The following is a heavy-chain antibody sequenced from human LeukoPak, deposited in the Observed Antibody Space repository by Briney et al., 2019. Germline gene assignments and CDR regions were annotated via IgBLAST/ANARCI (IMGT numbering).Heavy chain of an antibody. Sequence: KTSETLSLTCTVSGGSISSYYWSRIRQPPGKGLEWIGYIYYSGSTNYNPSLKSRVTISVDTSKNQFSLKLSSVTAADTAVYYCARGGAAAEFDPWGQGTLVTVSS. CDR1: GGSISSYY. D-gene: IGHD6-13*01. CDR2: IYYSGST. J-gene: IGHJ5*02. V-gene: IGHV4-59*01. CDR3: ARGGAAAEFDP.